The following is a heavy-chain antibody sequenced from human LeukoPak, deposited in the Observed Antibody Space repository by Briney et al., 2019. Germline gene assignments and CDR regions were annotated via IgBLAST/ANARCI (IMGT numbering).Heavy chain of an antibody. CDR2: INSDGSST. CDR3: ANTIVVVPAAMRGPERDAFDI. J-gene: IGHJ3*02. CDR1: GFTFSNYW. D-gene: IGHD2-2*01. V-gene: IGHV3-74*01. Sequence: GSLRLPCAASGFTFSNYWMHWVRQAPGKGLVWVSRINSDGSSTSYADSVKGRFTISRDNAKNTLYLQMNSLRAEDTAVYYCANTIVVVPAAMRGPERDAFDIWGQGTMITVSS.